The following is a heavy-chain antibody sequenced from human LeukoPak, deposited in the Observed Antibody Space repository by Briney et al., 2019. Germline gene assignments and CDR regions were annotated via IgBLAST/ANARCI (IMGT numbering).Heavy chain of an antibody. Sequence: ASVTVSCKASGYTFTVYYMHWVRQAPGQGREWVGWINPNSGGTNSAQKFQGRVTMTRDSSISTAFMELSRLRSDDTAVYYCARATDGRFLEWSRDYYYMDVWGKGTTVTVSS. J-gene: IGHJ6*03. D-gene: IGHD3-3*01. CDR1: GYTFTVYY. V-gene: IGHV1-2*02. CDR3: ARATDGRFLEWSRDYYYMDV. CDR2: INPNSGGT.